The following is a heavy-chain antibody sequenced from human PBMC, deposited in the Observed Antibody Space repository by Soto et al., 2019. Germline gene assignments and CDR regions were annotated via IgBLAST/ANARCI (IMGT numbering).Heavy chain of an antibody. V-gene: IGHV1-18*01. CDR3: AWGGGYCSGGSCYLPPNYYYYGMDV. Sequence: GASVKVSCKASGCTFTSYGISWVRQAPGQGLEWMGWISAYNGNTNYAQKLQGRVTMTTDTSTSTAYMELRSLRSDDTAVYYCAWGGGYCSGGSCYLPPNYYYYGMDVWGQGTTVTVSS. D-gene: IGHD2-15*01. CDR2: ISAYNGNT. J-gene: IGHJ6*02. CDR1: GCTFTSYG.